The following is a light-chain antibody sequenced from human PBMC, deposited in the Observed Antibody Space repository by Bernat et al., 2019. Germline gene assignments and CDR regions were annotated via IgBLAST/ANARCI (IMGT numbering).Light chain of an antibody. Sequence: QSALTQPASVSGSPGQTFTISCTGTSSDVGGYNLVSWYQQHPGKAPKLMIYEDTKRPSGVSNRFSGSKSGNTASLTISGLQAEDEADYYCCSYAGSTTYVFGIGTRVTVL. CDR2: EDT. J-gene: IGLJ1*01. CDR1: SSDVGGYNL. CDR3: CSYAGSTTYV. V-gene: IGLV2-23*01.